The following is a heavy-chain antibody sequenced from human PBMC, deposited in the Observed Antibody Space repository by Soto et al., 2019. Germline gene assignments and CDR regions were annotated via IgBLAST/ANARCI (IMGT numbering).Heavy chain of an antibody. CDR2: IRQDGSQK. V-gene: IGHV3-7*01. Sequence: EVHLVESGGVLVQPGGSLRLSCAASGFTFSSYWMSWVRQAPGKGLEWVANIRQDGSQKHYVDSVKGRFTITRDNAKNSLFLQMSSLRAEDTAVYFCARDQAYERFGEVLSYFEYWGQGAQVTVSS. J-gene: IGHJ4*02. D-gene: IGHD3-10*01. CDR3: ARDQAYERFGEVLSYFEY. CDR1: GFTFSSYW.